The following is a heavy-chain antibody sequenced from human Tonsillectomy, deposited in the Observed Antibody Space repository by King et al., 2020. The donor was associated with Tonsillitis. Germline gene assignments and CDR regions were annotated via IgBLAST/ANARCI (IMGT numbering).Heavy chain of an antibody. D-gene: IGHD3-3*01. Sequence: VQLPQWGARLLKPSETLSLTCAVYGGSFSGYYWSWIRQPPGKGLEWIGEINHSGSTNYNPSLKSRVTISVDTSKNQFSLKLSSVTAADTAVYYCARVLRFLEWFPYMDVWGKGTTVTVSS. V-gene: IGHV4-34*01. CDR2: INHSGST. CDR3: ARVLRFLEWFPYMDV. CDR1: GGSFSGYY. J-gene: IGHJ6*03.